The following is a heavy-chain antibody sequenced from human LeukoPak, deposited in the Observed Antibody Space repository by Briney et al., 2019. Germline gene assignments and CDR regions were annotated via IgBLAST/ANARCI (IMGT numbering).Heavy chain of an antibody. J-gene: IGHJ6*02. V-gene: IGHV3-21*01. CDR2: ISSSSSYI. CDR3: ARVYMGDILTLMDV. D-gene: IGHD3-9*01. Sequence: GGSLRLSCAASGFTFSSYSMNWVRQAPGKGLEWVSSISSSSSYIYYADSVKGRFTISRDNAKNSLYLRMNSLRAEDTAVYYCARVYMGDILTLMDVWGQGTTVTVSS. CDR1: GFTFSSYS.